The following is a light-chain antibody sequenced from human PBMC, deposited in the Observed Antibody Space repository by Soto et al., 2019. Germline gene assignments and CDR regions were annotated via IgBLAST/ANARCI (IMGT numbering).Light chain of an antibody. CDR2: LGS. CDR3: MQALQHMYT. J-gene: IGKJ2*01. CDR1: QSLLHSNGYNY. Sequence: DIVMTQSPLSLPVTPGEPASISCRSSQSLLHSNGYNYLDWYLQKPGQSPQLLIYLGSNRASGVPDRFSGSGSGTDFTLKISRVEAEDVGVYYCMQALQHMYTFGQGTKLEIK. V-gene: IGKV2-28*01.